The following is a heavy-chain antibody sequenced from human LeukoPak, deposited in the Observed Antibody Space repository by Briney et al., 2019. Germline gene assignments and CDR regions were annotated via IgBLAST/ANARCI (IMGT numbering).Heavy chain of an antibody. CDR3: ARAGRGGITMRYYFDY. D-gene: IGHD3-22*01. Sequence: KSSETLSLTCTVPGGSISSYYWSWIRQPPGKGLEWIGYIYYSGSTNYNPSLKSRVNISVDTSKNQFSLKLSSVTAADTAVYYCARAGRGGITMRYYFDYWGQGTLVTVSS. CDR2: IYYSGST. V-gene: IGHV4-59*01. J-gene: IGHJ4*02. CDR1: GGSISSYY.